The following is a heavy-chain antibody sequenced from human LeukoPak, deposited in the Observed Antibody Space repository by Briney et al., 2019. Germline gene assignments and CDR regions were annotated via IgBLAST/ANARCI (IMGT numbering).Heavy chain of an antibody. CDR2: IKQDASEK. Sequence: GGSLRLSCAASGFTLSTYWMSWVRQAPGKGLEWVANIKQDASEKFYVDSVKGRFAISRDNAENSLYLQMSSLRAEDTAVYYCARLLCSYGLRYFDLWGRGTLVTVSS. CDR3: ARLLCSYGLRYFDL. V-gene: IGHV3-7*03. D-gene: IGHD5-18*01. J-gene: IGHJ2*01. CDR1: GFTLSTYW.